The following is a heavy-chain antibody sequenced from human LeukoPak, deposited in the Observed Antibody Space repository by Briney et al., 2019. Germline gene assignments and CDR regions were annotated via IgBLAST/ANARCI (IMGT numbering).Heavy chain of an antibody. J-gene: IGHJ4*02. V-gene: IGHV3-21*01. CDR1: GFTFSSYS. CDR2: ISSSSSYI. D-gene: IGHD2-21*02. CDR3: ARVGSCGGDCYSLDY. Sequence: GGTLRLSCAGSGFTFSSYSMNWVRQAPGKGLEWVSSISSSSSYIYYADSVKGRFTISRDNAKNSLYLQMNSLRAEDTAVYYCARVGSCGGDCYSLDYWGQGTLVTVSS.